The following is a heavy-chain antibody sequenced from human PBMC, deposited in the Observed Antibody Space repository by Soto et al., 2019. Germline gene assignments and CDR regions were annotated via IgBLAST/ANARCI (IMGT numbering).Heavy chain of an antibody. J-gene: IGHJ4*02. CDR3: ATSYGNAWYTY. CDR2: IIPIFGTA. CDR1: GGSFSSYA. V-gene: IGHV1-69*13. D-gene: IGHD6-13*01. Sequence: ASVKVCCKASGGSFSSYAISWVRQAPGQGLEWMGGIIPIFGTANYAQKFQGRVTITADESTSTAYMELSSLRSEDTAVYYCATSYGNAWYTYWGQRTQVTVSS.